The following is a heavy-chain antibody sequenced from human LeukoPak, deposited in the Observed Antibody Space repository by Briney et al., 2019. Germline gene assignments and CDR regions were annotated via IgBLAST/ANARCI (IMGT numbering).Heavy chain of an antibody. J-gene: IGHJ4*02. Sequence: SETLSLTCTVSGGSISSSSYYWGWIRQPPGKGLEWIGSIYYSGSTYYNPSLKSRVTISVDTSKNQFSLKLSSVTAADTAVYYCAREASSSTSDYWGQGTLVTVFS. CDR3: AREASSSTSDY. D-gene: IGHD6-6*01. CDR1: GGSISSSSYY. CDR2: IYYSGST. V-gene: IGHV4-39*07.